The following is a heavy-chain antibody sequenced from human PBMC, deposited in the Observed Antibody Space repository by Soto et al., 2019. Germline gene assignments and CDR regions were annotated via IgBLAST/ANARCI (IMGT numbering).Heavy chain of an antibody. CDR1: GYPFTSYD. V-gene: IGHV1-8*01. CDR2: MNPNSGNT. Sequence: ASVKVSCKASGYPFTSYDINWVRQATGRGLEWMGWMNPNSGNTGYAQKFHGRVTMTRNTSISTAYMELSSLRSEDTAVYYCARASVTGYQSESGMDVWGQGTTVTVSS. D-gene: IGHD3-9*01. J-gene: IGHJ6*02. CDR3: ARASVTGYQSESGMDV.